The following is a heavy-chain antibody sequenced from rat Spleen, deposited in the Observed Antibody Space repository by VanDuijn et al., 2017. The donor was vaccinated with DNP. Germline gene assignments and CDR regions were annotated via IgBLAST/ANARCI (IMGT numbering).Heavy chain of an antibody. CDR2: ISNTGDNT. D-gene: IGHD1-11*01. CDR1: GFTFTNYG. Sequence: EVQLVESGGGLVQPGRSLKLSCAASGFTFTNYGMAWVRQSPGKGLEWVASISNTGDNTYYSDSVKGRFSLARDNAENTVYLQMNSLRSEDTATYYCVKDLRGGSAFAYWGPGIMVTVSS. J-gene: IGHJ2*01. V-gene: IGHV5S13*01. CDR3: VKDLRGGSAFAY.